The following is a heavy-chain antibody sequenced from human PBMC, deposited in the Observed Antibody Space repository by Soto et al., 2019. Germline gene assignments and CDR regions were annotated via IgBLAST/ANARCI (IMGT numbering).Heavy chain of an antibody. V-gene: IGHV3-30*18. CDR1: GFTFSSYG. CDR3: AKDRGYSYGFFDY. Sequence: GGSLRLSCAASGFTFSSYGMHWVRQAPGKGLEWVAVISYDGSNKYYADSVKGRFTISRDNSKNTLYLQMNSLRAEDTAVYYCAKDRGYSYGFFDYWGQGTLVTVSS. J-gene: IGHJ4*02. CDR2: ISYDGSNK. D-gene: IGHD5-18*01.